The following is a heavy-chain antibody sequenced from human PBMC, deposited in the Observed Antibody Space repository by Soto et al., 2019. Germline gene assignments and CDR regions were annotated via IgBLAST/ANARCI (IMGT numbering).Heavy chain of an antibody. CDR3: ARDARGSGWYWFDP. CDR2: IYHSGST. CDR1: GGSISSSNW. V-gene: IGHV4-4*02. D-gene: IGHD6-19*01. Sequence: PSETLSLTCAVSGGSISSSNWWSWVRQPPGKGLEWIGEIYHSGSTNYNPSLKSRVTISVDKSKNQFSLKLSSVTAADTAVYYCARDARGSGWYWFDPWGQGTLVTVSS. J-gene: IGHJ5*02.